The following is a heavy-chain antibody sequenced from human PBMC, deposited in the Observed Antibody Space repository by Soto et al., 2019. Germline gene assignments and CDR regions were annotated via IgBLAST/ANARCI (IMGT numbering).Heavy chain of an antibody. CDR1: GYPVTAYY. CDR3: VRGGGVGVAGSAAFDM. V-gene: IGHV1-2*02. D-gene: IGHD3-3*01. Sequence: QLHLVQSGAVVKKPGASVTVSCSASGYPVTAYYMHWVRQAPGRGLEWMGGINPATGAAKYSQTFPGRVTMTRDRSASTVFMELSGLTSEDTAVFYCVRGGGVGVAGSAAFDMWGQGTLVTVSS. J-gene: IGHJ3*02. CDR2: INPATGAA.